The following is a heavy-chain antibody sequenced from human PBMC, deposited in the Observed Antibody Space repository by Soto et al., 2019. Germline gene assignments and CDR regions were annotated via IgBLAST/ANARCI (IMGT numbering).Heavy chain of an antibody. CDR3: ARDRKLVIPGNYDYYGMDV. CDR1: GGSIRDYF. CDR2: ISSSGTI. Sequence: PSETLSLTCSVSGGSIRDYFWTWVRQPPGKGLEWIGYISSSGTINYNSSLKSRVAISLDTSRNHFSLKLSSVTTADTAVYFCARDRKLVIPGNYDYYGMDVWGQGTTVT. V-gene: IGHV4-59*01. J-gene: IGHJ6*02. D-gene: IGHD3-3*01.